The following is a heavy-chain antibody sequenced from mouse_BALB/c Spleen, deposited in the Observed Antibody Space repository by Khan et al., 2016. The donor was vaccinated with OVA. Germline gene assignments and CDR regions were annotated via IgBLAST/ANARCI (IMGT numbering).Heavy chain of an antibody. CDR3: TRSGYGSFAY. CDR1: GYTFTSYY. Sequence: QVQLQQSGAALVKPGASVKLSCKAAGYTFTSYYMYWAKQRPGQGLEWIGEINPNNGDSNFNEKFKPKATLTVDKSSSTTYMLLSSLTSEDSAGYYCTRSGYGSFAYWGHGTLVTVSA. CDR2: INPNNGDS. V-gene: IGHV1S81*02. D-gene: IGHD2-10*02. J-gene: IGHJ3*01.